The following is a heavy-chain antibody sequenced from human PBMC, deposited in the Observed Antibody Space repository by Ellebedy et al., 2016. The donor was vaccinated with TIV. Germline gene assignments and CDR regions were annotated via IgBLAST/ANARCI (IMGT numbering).Heavy chain of an antibody. J-gene: IGHJ6*02. CDR2: ISSSSSYI. D-gene: IGHD6-13*01. Sequence: GGSLRLSCAASGFTFSSYSMNWVRQAPGKGLEWVSSISSSSSYIYYADSVKGRFTISRDNAKNSLYLQMNSLRAEDTAVYYCARDLKVAAAGTTLYYYYGMDVWGQGTTVTVSS. V-gene: IGHV3-21*01. CDR3: ARDLKVAAAGTTLYYYYGMDV. CDR1: GFTFSSYS.